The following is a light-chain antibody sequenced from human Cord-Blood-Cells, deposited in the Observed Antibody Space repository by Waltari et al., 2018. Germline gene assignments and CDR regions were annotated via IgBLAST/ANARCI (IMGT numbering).Light chain of an antibody. J-gene: IGLJ3*02. CDR1: SSNIGAGYD. V-gene: IGLV1-40*01. Sequence: QSVLTQPPSVSGAPGQRVTISCTGSSSNIGAGYDVHWYQQLPGTAPKLMIYDVSKRPSGVSNRFSDSKSGNTASLTISGLQAEDEADYYCSSYTSSSTWVFGGGTKLTVL. CDR3: SSYTSSSTWV. CDR2: DVS.